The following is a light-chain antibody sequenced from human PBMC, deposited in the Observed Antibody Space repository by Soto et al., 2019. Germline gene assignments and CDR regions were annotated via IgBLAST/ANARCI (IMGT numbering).Light chain of an antibody. V-gene: IGKV1-39*01. CDR2: AAS. Sequence: DIQMTQSPSSLSASVGDRVTITCRASQSISSYLNWYQXKQGEAPKLXIYAASSLQSGVPSRFSGSGSGTDLTITISSLQPEDFATYYCQQSYSTPWTFGQGTKVDIK. J-gene: IGKJ1*01. CDR3: QQSYSTPWT. CDR1: QSISSY.